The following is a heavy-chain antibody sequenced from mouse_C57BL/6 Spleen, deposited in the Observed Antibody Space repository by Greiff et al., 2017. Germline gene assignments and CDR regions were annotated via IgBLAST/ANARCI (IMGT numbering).Heavy chain of an antibody. CDR3: ARESLIASALIAY. Sequence: EVQLQQSGPGLVKPSPSLSLTCSVTGFYINSGYYWNWIRQFPGNKLEWMGYISYDGSNNYNPSLKNRISITRDTSTNQFSLKLNSETTENTVTYYGARESLIASALIAYWGQGTLVTVSA. V-gene: IGHV3-6*01. CDR1: GFYINSGYY. CDR2: ISYDGSN. J-gene: IGHJ3*01. D-gene: IGHD6-2*01.